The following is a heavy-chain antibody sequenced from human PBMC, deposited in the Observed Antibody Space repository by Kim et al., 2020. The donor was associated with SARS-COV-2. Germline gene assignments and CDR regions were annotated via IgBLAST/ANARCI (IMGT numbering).Heavy chain of an antibody. V-gene: IGHV4-30-2*04. CDR2: ST. CDR3: ARAAIPYFDY. Sequence: STYYNPSLKSRVTISVDTSKNQFSLKLSSVTAADTAVYYCARAAIPYFDYWGQGTLVTVSS. J-gene: IGHJ4*02. D-gene: IGHD2-21*02.